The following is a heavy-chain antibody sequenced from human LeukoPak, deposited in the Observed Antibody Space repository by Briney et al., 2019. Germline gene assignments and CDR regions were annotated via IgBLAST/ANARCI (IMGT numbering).Heavy chain of an antibody. D-gene: IGHD1-1*01. CDR1: GYTFTGYY. J-gene: IGHJ3*02. Sequence: ASVKVSCKASGYTFTGYYIHWVRQAPGQGLEWMGWIYPNSGGTNFAQQFQGRVTLTRDTSISTVYMDLSGLQSDDTAVYYCVRDRIQPHGGYALDIWGQGTMVTVSS. V-gene: IGHV1-2*02. CDR3: VRDRIQPHGGYALDI. CDR2: IYPNSGGT.